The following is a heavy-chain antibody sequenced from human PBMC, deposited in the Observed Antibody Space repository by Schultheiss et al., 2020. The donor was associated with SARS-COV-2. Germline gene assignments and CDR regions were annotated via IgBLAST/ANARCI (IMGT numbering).Heavy chain of an antibody. CDR3: ARDFVGGYDWGTFDY. CDR2: ISWNSGSI. Sequence: GGSLRLSCAASGFTFDDYAMHWVRQAPGKGLEWVSGISWNSGSIGYADSVKGRFTISRDNAKNSLYLQMNSLRAEDTAVYYCARDFVGGYDWGTFDYWGQGTLVTVSS. CDR1: GFTFDDYA. J-gene: IGHJ4*02. V-gene: IGHV3-9*01. D-gene: IGHD5-12*01.